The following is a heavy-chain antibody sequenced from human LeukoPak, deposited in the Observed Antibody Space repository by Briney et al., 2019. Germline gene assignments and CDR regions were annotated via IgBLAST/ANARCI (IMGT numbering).Heavy chain of an antibody. CDR1: GGSISSYY. J-gene: IGHJ4*02. CDR2: IYYSGST. D-gene: IGHD6-19*01. Sequence: SETLSLTCTVSGGSISSYYWSWIRQPPGKGLEWIGYIYYSGSTNYNPSLKSRVTISVDTSKNQFSLKLSSVTAADTAVYYCARVSYSSGWKPLDYWGQGTLVTVSS. V-gene: IGHV4-59*01. CDR3: ARVSYSSGWKPLDY.